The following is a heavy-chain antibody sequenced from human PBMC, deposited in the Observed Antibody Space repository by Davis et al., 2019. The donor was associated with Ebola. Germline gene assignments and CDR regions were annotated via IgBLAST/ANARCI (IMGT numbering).Heavy chain of an antibody. Sequence: PGGSLRLSCAASGFNFRTYSMNWVRQAPGKGLEWISHINHDSTAIYYADSVKGRFTISRDNSKNTLYLQMNSLRAEDTAVYYCAKGPKGGSLDYWGQGTLVTVSS. V-gene: IGHV3-48*01. D-gene: IGHD1-26*01. J-gene: IGHJ4*02. CDR1: GFNFRTYS. CDR3: AKGPKGGSLDY. CDR2: INHDSTAI.